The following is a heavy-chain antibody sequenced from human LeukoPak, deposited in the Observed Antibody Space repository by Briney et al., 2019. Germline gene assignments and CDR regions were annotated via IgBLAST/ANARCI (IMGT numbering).Heavy chain of an antibody. V-gene: IGHV3-23*01. D-gene: IGHD2-15*01. CDR3: AKGVTNSCYSGLDY. CDR2: ISGSGDST. Sequence: PGGSLRLSCAASGLTFTNYALTWVRQAPGKGLEWVSSISGSGDSTFYADSVKGRFTTSRDYSKNTLYLQMNSLRAEDTAVYCCAKGVTNSCYSGLDYWGQGTLVTVSS. J-gene: IGHJ4*02. CDR1: GLTFTNYA.